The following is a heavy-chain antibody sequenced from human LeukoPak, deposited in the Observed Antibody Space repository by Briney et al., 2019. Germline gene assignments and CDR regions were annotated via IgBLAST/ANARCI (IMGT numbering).Heavy chain of an antibody. J-gene: IGHJ3*02. V-gene: IGHV3-21*01. CDR3: ARDLGMYSSGWPDAFDI. CDR1: GFTFSSYS. Sequence: NSGGSLRLSCAASGFTFSSYSMNWVRQAPGKGLEWVSSISSSSSYIYYADSVKGRFTISRDNAKNSLYLQMNSLRAEDTAVYYCARDLGMYSSGWPDAFDIWGQGTMVTVSS. D-gene: IGHD6-19*01. CDR2: ISSSSSYI.